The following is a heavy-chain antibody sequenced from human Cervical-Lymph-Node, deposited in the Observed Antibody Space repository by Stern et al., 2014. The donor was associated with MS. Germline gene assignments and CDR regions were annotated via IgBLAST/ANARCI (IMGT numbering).Heavy chain of an antibody. J-gene: IGHJ2*01. CDR3: AHTLMGVYGNWYFAR. Sequence: QVTLKESGPMVVKPTETLTLTCTFSGFSLTTGVAVGMIRLPPGEAPDWLALVSWDDDKRYSSSLKSRLTITKDSFKNQVALTMTDMDPGDSATYYCAHTLMGVYGNWYFARWGRGTLVTVSP. V-gene: IGHV2-5*02. CDR2: VSWDDDK. CDR1: GFSLTTGVA. D-gene: IGHD5/OR15-5a*01.